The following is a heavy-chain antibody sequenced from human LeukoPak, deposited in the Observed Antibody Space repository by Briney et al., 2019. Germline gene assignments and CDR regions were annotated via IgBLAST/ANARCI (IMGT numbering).Heavy chain of an antibody. Sequence: SVKVSCKASGGTFSSYAISWVRQAPGQGLEWMGRIIPISGTANYAQKFQGRVTITTDESTSTAYMELSSLRSEDTAVYYCARREMIVGEDVDYWGQGTLVTVSS. D-gene: IGHD3-22*01. V-gene: IGHV1-69*05. CDR3: ARREMIVGEDVDY. J-gene: IGHJ4*02. CDR1: GGTFSSYA. CDR2: IIPISGTA.